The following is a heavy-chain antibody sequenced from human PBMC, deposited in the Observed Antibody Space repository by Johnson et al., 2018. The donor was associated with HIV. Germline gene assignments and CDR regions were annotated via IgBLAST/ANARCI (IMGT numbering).Heavy chain of an antibody. V-gene: IGHV3-30*02. J-gene: IGHJ3*02. D-gene: IGHD3-22*01. CDR3: AKEYYYDCSGFPDAFDS. CDR2: IRYDGSKK. CDR1: GFTFSSYG. Sequence: QVQLVESGGGVVQPGRSLRLSCAASGFTFSSYGMHWVRQAPGKGLEWVAFIRYDGSKKYYADSVKGRFTISRDNSKNTMDLQMNSLRAEDTAVYYCAKEYYYDCSGFPDAFDSWGQGTMVTVSS.